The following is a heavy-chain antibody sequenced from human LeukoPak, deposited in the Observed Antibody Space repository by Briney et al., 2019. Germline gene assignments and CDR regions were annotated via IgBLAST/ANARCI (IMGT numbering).Heavy chain of an antibody. CDR2: IGTAGAT. V-gene: IGHV3-13*01. Sequence: GGSLRLYCAASGFTFSCYDMQWVPQATGKGLEWVSAIGTAGATYYPGSVKGRFTISSENAKNSLYLQMNSLRAGDTVVYYWARAGRELWILDSWGQGTLATVSS. CDR3: ARAGRELWILDS. J-gene: IGHJ4*02. D-gene: IGHD1-26*01. CDR1: GFTFSCYD.